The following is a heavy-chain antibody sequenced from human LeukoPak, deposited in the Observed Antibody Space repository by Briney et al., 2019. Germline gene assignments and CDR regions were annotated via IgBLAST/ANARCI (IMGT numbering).Heavy chain of an antibody. CDR2: INPNSGGT. J-gene: IGHJ5*02. D-gene: IGHD5-12*01. V-gene: IGHV1-2*02. CDR3: ARSPYIVATIGNWFDP. Sequence: GASVKVSCKASGYTFTGYYMHWVRQAPGQGLEWMGWINPNSGGTNYAQKLQGRVTMTTDTSTSTAYMELRSLRSDDTAVYYCARSPYIVATIGNWFDPWGQGTLVTVSS. CDR1: GYTFTGYY.